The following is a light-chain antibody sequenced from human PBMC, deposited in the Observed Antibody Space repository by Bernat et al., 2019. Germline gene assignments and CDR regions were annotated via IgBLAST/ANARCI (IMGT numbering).Light chain of an antibody. J-gene: IGLJ3*02. Sequence: QSVLMQPPSVSAAPGQKVTISCSGSSSNIRGNYVSWYQQLPGTAPKLLIYDNNKRPSGIPDRFSGSKSGTSATLGITGLQTGDEADYYCETWDSSLSGGSWVFGGGTKLTVL. CDR1: SSNIRGNY. CDR2: DNN. V-gene: IGLV1-51*01. CDR3: ETWDSSLSGGSWV.